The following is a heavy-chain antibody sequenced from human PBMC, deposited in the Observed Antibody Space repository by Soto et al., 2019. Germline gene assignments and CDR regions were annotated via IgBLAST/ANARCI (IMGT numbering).Heavy chain of an antibody. Sequence: PGGSLRLSCTASGFTFGDYAMSWFRQAPGKGLEWVGFIRSKAYSGTSEYATSVKGRFTMSRDDSKNIAYLQMNSLKTEDTAVYYCSRDRSGITMIRGVADYWGQGTLVTVSS. D-gene: IGHD3-10*01. CDR1: GFTFGDYA. J-gene: IGHJ4*02. CDR2: IRSKAYSGTS. V-gene: IGHV3-49*03. CDR3: SRDRSGITMIRGVADY.